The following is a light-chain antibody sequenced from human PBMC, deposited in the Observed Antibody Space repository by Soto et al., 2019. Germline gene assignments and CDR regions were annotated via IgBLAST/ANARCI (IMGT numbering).Light chain of an antibody. V-gene: IGKV3-20*01. CDR3: QQYGSSSWT. Sequence: ELVLTQSPGTLSLSPGERATLSCRASQSVSSSYLAWYQQKPGQAPRLLIYGASSRATGIPDRFSGSGSGKDFTLTISRLEPEDFAVYYCQQYGSSSWTFGQGTKVESK. J-gene: IGKJ1*01. CDR1: QSVSSSY. CDR2: GAS.